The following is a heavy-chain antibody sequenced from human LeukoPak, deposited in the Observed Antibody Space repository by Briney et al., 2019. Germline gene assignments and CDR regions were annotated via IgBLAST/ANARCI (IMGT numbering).Heavy chain of an antibody. CDR3: ARESGFYGSGSRY. Sequence: PSETLSLTCAVSGGSISSGGYSWSWIRQPPGKGLEWIGYIYYSGSTYYNPSLKSRVTISVDTSKNQFSLKLSSVTAADTAVYYCARESGFYGSGSRYWGQGTLVTVSS. D-gene: IGHD3-10*01. J-gene: IGHJ4*02. V-gene: IGHV4-30-4*07. CDR2: IYYSGST. CDR1: GGSISSGGYS.